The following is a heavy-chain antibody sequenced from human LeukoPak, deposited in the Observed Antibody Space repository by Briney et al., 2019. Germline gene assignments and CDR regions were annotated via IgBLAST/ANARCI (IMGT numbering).Heavy chain of an antibody. Sequence: SETLSLTCTVSGYSISSGYYWGWIRQPPGKGLEWIGSIYHSGSTYYNPSLKSRVTISVDTSKNQFSLKLSSVTAADTAVYYCARGIWVGATGGYYYMDVWGKGTTVTVSS. CDR1: GYSISSGYY. D-gene: IGHD1-26*01. CDR2: IYHSGST. V-gene: IGHV4-38-2*02. J-gene: IGHJ6*03. CDR3: ARGIWVGATGGYYYMDV.